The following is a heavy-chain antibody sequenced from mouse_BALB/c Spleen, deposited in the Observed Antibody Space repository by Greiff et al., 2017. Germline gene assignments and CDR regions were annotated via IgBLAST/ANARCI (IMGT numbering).Heavy chain of an antibody. CDR1: GFTFSSYA. V-gene: IGHV5-9-1*01. CDR2: ISSGGSYT. J-gene: IGHJ3*01. Sequence: EVMLVESGGGLVKPGGSLKLSCAASGFTFSSYAMSWVRQTPEKRLEWVATISSGGSYTYYPDSVKGRFTISRDDAKNTLYLQMSSLRSEDTAMYYCARLGLTYYDYDDAYWGQGTLVTVSA. D-gene: IGHD2-4*01. CDR3: ARLGLTYYDYDDAY.